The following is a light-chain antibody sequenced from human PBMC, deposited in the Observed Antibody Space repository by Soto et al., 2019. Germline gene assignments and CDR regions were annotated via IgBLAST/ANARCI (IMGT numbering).Light chain of an antibody. CDR2: AAS. Sequence: DIQLTQSPSFLSASVGDRVTITCRASQGISSYLAWYQQKPGKAPKLLIYAASTLQSGVPSRFSGSGSVTEFTLTISSLQPDDFAAYYCQQLNSYPPWTFGQGTKLEIK. CDR1: QGISSY. CDR3: QQLNSYPPWT. J-gene: IGKJ1*01. V-gene: IGKV1-9*01.